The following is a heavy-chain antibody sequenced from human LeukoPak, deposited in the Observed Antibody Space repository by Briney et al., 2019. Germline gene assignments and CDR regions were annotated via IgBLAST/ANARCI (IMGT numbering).Heavy chain of an antibody. Sequence: PSETLSLTCTVSGGSISSSSYYWGWIRQPPGKGLEWIGSIYYSGSTYYNPSLKSRVTISVDTSKNQFSLKLSSVTAADTAVYYCARHDPAAGTVDYWGQGTLVTVSS. J-gene: IGHJ4*02. CDR2: IYYSGST. CDR3: ARHDPAAGTVDY. D-gene: IGHD6-13*01. CDR1: GGSISSSSYY. V-gene: IGHV4-39*01.